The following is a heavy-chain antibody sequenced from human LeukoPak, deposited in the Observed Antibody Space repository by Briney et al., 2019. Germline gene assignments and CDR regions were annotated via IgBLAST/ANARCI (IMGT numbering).Heavy chain of an antibody. CDR3: AREDRIAARLVY. Sequence: GGSLRLSCAASGFTFDDYGISWVRQAPGKGLEWVSGINWNGGSTGYADSVKGRFTISRDNAKNSLYLQMNSLRAEDTAVYYCAREDRIAARLVYWGQGTLVTVSS. CDR1: GFTFDDYG. D-gene: IGHD6-6*01. CDR2: INWNGGST. J-gene: IGHJ4*02. V-gene: IGHV3-20*04.